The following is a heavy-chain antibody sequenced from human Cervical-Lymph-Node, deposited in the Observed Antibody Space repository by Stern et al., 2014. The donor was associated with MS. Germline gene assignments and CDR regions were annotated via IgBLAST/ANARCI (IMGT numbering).Heavy chain of an antibody. CDR3: ARETRGASGRFDY. Sequence: VQLVESGGGVVQPGRSLRLSCAASGFTFSSYGMHWVRQAPGTGLEWVALIWYDGSNKYYADSVKGRFTISRDNSKNTLYLQMNSLRAEDTAVYYCARETRGASGRFDYWGQGTLVTVSS. J-gene: IGHJ4*02. CDR2: IWYDGSNK. D-gene: IGHD3-10*01. V-gene: IGHV3-33*01. CDR1: GFTFSSYG.